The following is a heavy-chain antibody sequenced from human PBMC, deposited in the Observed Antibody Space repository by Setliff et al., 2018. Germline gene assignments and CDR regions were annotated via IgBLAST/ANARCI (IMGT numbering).Heavy chain of an antibody. J-gene: IGHJ4*02. CDR2: IYYSGNT. Sequence: SETLSLTCTVSGGSIRNYYWSWIRQPPGKGLEWIGYIYYSGNTNYNPSLKSRVTISVDTSKNQFSLKLSSVTAADTAVYFCARHPSSGSYYGGSIFYFDDWGPGILVT. V-gene: IGHV4-59*01. CDR3: ARHPSSGSYYGGSIFYFDD. CDR1: GGSIRNYY. D-gene: IGHD1-26*01.